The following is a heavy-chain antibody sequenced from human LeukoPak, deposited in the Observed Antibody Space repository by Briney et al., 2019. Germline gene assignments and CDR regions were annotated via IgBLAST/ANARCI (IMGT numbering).Heavy chain of an antibody. CDR1: GFTFSDYY. J-gene: IGHJ4*02. V-gene: IGHV3-23*01. Sequence: GGSLRLSCAASGFTFSDYYMSWIRQAPGKGLEWVSAISGSGGSTYYADSVKGRFTISRDNSKNTLYLQMNSLRAEDTAVYYCAKVEALYSNYGYDYWGQGTLVTVSS. D-gene: IGHD4-11*01. CDR3: AKVEALYSNYGYDY. CDR2: ISGSGGST.